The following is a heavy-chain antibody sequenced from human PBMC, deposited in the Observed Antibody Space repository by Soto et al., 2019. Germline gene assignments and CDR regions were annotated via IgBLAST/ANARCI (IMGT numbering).Heavy chain of an antibody. CDR3: ASSSTSSFNWFDP. V-gene: IGHV1-69*02. J-gene: IGHJ5*02. CDR1: GGTFSSYT. D-gene: IGHD2-2*01. Sequence: ASVKVSCKASGGTFSSYTISWVRQAPGQGLEWMGRIIPILGIANYAQKFQGRVTITADKSTSTAYMELSSLRSEDTAVYYCASSSTSSFNWFDPWGQGTLVTVSS. CDR2: IIPILGIA.